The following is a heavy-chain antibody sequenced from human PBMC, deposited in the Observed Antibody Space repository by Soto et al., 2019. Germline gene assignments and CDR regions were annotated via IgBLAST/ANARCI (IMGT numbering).Heavy chain of an antibody. J-gene: IGHJ5*02. V-gene: IGHV4-31*03. Sequence: QVRLQESGPGLVKPSQTLSLTCTVSGGSISSGGYYWSWIRQHPGKGLEWIGYIYYSGSTYYNPSLKSRVTISVDTSKNQFSLKLSSVTAADTAVYYCARDRQYCSGGSCYPGLDPWGQGTLVTVSS. CDR3: ARDRQYCSGGSCYPGLDP. CDR2: IYYSGST. CDR1: GGSISSGGYY. D-gene: IGHD2-15*01.